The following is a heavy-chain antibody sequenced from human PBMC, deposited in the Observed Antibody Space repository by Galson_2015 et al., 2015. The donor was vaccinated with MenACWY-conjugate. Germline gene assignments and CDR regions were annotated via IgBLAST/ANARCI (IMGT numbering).Heavy chain of an antibody. Sequence: PALVKPTQTLTLTCTFSGFSLSTSGMCVSWIRQPPGKALEWLALIDWAAEKYYSTSLKTRLTISKDTSKNQVVLTMTNMDPVDAATYYCARTHYYDSIMATYYMDVWGKGTTVTVSS. J-gene: IGHJ6*03. CDR2: IDWAAEK. D-gene: IGHD3-22*01. CDR1: GFSLSTSGMC. V-gene: IGHV2-70*01. CDR3: ARTHYYDSIMATYYMDV.